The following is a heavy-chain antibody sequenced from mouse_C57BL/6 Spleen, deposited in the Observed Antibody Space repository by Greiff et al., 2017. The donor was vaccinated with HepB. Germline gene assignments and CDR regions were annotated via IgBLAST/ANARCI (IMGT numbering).Heavy chain of an antibody. D-gene: IGHD1-1*01. CDR2: ISSGGSYT. J-gene: IGHJ3*01. CDR3: ARLLGSSPFAY. Sequence: EVKLVESGGDLVKPGGSLKLSCAASGFTFSSYGMSWVRQTPDKRLEWVATISSGGSYTYYPDSVKGRFTISRDNAKNPLYLQMSSLKSEDTAMYYCARLLGSSPFAYWGQGTLVTVSA. V-gene: IGHV5-6*02. CDR1: GFTFSSYG.